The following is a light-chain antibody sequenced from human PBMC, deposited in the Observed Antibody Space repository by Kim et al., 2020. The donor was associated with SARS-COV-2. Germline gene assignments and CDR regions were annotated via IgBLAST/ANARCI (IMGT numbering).Light chain of an antibody. CDR2: GKN. J-gene: IGLJ2*01. CDR1: SLRSYY. Sequence: SSELTQDPAVSVALGQTVRITCQGDSLRSYYASWYQQKPGQAPVLVVYGKNNRPSGIPDRFSGSSSGNTASLTITGAQAEDEADYYCNSRDSSGNHRFGGGAQLNVL. V-gene: IGLV3-19*01. CDR3: NSRDSSGNHR.